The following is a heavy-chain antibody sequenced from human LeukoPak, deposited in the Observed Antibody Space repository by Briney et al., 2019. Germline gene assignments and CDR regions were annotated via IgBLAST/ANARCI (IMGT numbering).Heavy chain of an antibody. D-gene: IGHD6-19*01. CDR2: IVVGSGNT. J-gene: IGHJ5*02. CDR1: GFTFTSSA. Sequence: GASVKVSCKASGFTFTSSAMQWVRQARGQRLEWIGWIVVGSGNTNYAQKFQERVTITRDMSTSTAYMELSSLRSEDTAVYYCARDNHLLTQWPMGTGYNWFDPWGQGTLVTVSS. V-gene: IGHV1-58*02. CDR3: ARDNHLLTQWPMGTGYNWFDP.